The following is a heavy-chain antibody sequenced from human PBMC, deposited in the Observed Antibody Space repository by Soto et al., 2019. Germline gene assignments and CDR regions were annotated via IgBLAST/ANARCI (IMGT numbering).Heavy chain of an antibody. CDR3: AKIRWTISLQEEDAI. Sequence: QVQLVQSGAEVKKPGSSVKVSCKSSGGTFGSYAISWVRQAPGQGLEWMGGVIPIFGTPHYAQKFHGRVTITADIPTSTAFLELSSRRLADTAVYYCAKIRWTISLQEEDAIWGQGTLVSVSS. V-gene: IGHV1-69*06. D-gene: IGHD2-15*01. CDR1: GGTFGSYA. J-gene: IGHJ4*02. CDR2: VIPIFGTP.